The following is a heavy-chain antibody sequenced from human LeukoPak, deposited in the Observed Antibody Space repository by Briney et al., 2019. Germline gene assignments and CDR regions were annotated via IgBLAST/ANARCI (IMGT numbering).Heavy chain of an antibody. Sequence: GGSLRLSCAATGLTFSSYSMNLVRQAPGKGLEWVSYISSSSSTIYYADSVKGRFTISRDNAKNSLYLQMSSLRDEDTAVYYCARGPITLKFDYWGQGTLVTVSS. CDR1: GLTFSSYS. CDR2: ISSSSSTI. J-gene: IGHJ4*02. V-gene: IGHV3-48*02. D-gene: IGHD3-3*01. CDR3: ARGPITLKFDY.